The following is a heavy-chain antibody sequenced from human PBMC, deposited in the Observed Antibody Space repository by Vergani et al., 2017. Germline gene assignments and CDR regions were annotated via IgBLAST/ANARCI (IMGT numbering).Heavy chain of an antibody. CDR2: IYGGGST. J-gene: IGHJ2*01. CDR3: ARVVAGVYWYFDL. D-gene: IGHD6-19*01. Sequence: EVQLVETGGGLIQPGGSLRLSCAASGFTVSSNYMSWVRQAPGKGLEWVSVIYGGGSTYYADSVKGRFTISRDNSKNTLYLQMNSLRAEDTAVYYCARVVAGVYWYFDLWGRGTLVTVSS. V-gene: IGHV3-53*02. CDR1: GFTVSSNY.